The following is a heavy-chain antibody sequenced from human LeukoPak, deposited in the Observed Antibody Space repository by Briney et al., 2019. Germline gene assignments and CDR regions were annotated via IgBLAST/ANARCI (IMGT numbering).Heavy chain of an antibody. CDR3: AILPEDSSGYYCGLDY. Sequence: ASVKVSCKASGGTFSSYAISWVRQAPGQGLEWMGGIIPIFGTANYAQKFQGRVTITTDESMSTAYMELSSLRSEDTAVYYCAILPEDSSGYYCGLDYWGQGTLVTVSS. CDR1: GGTFSSYA. J-gene: IGHJ4*02. CDR2: IIPIFGTA. V-gene: IGHV1-69*05. D-gene: IGHD3-22*01.